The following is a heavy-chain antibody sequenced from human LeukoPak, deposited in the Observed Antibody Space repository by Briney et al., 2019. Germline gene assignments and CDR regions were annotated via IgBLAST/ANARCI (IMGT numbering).Heavy chain of an antibody. V-gene: IGHV3-43*01. J-gene: IGHJ4*02. Sequence: PGGSLRLSCAASGFTFEDYTMHWVRHDPGKTLEWVSLISWDGTTYYTDSMKGRFTISRDNSKNSLYLQMDTLRSEDTAYYYCVKDLSYESSGSVFDYWGQGTLVTVSS. CDR2: ISWDGTT. CDR3: VKDLSYESSGSVFDY. CDR1: GFTFEDYT. D-gene: IGHD3-22*01.